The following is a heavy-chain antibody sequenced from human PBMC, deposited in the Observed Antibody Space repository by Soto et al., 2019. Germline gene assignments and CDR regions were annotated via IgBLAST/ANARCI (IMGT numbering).Heavy chain of an antibody. CDR3: AHRRGYDFWSGSSWFDP. V-gene: IGHV2-5*02. CDR1: GFSLSTSGVG. J-gene: IGHJ5*02. Sequence: SGPTLVNPTQTLTLTCTFSGFSLSTSGVGVGWIRQPPGKALEWLALIYWDDDKRYSPSLKSRLTITKDTSKNQVVLTMTNMDPVDTATYYCAHRRGYDFWSGSSWFDPWGQGTLVTVSS. D-gene: IGHD3-3*01. CDR2: IYWDDDK.